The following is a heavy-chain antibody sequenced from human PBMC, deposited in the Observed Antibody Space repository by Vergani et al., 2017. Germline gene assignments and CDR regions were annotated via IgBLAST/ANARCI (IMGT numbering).Heavy chain of an antibody. D-gene: IGHD4-11*01. J-gene: IGHJ6*03. V-gene: IGHV4-34*01. CDR1: GGSFTSYH. CDR2: IDHTGRP. CDR3: ARVNTETNGQLYYYYYMDV. Sequence: QVQLQQWGGGLLKPSETLSLTCVVNGGSFTSYHWTWIRQSPGEGLEWVGVIDHTGRPDYNPSLKRRLTMSVDKSRNQFSLTLNSVTATDTAIYFCARVNTETNGQLYYYYYMDVWGQGTAVTVS.